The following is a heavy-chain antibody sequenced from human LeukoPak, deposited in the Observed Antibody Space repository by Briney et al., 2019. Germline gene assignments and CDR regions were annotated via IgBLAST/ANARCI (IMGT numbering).Heavy chain of an antibody. D-gene: IGHD7-27*01. J-gene: IGHJ6*02. V-gene: IGHV1-69*13. CDR1: GGTFSSYA. CDR3: ARGAHAWDYYYYGMDV. Sequence: SVKVSCKASGGTFSSYAISWVRQAPGQGLEWMGGIIPIFGTANYAQKFQGRVTITADEYTSTAYMELSSLRSEDTAVYYCARGAHAWDYYYYGMDVWGQGTTVTVSS. CDR2: IIPIFGTA.